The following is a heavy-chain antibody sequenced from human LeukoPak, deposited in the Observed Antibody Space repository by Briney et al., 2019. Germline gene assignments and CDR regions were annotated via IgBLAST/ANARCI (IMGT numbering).Heavy chain of an antibody. CDR1: GGTFSSYA. J-gene: IGHJ3*02. CDR2: IIPIFGTA. D-gene: IGHD3-22*01. V-gene: IGHV1-69*05. CDR3: ARDLRDSSGYSEGAFDI. Sequence: SVKVSCKASGGTFSSYAISWVRQAPGQGLEWMGRIIPIFGTANYAQKFQGRVTITTDESTSTAYMELSSLRSEDTAVYYCARDLRDSSGYSEGAFDIWGRGTMVTVSS.